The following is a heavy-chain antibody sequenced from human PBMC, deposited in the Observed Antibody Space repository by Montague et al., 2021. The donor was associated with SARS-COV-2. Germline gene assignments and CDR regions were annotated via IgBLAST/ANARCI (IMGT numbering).Heavy chain of an antibody. V-gene: IGHV4-34*01. CDR3: AREPGVLDTYYYGMDF. D-gene: IGHD3/OR15-3a*01. CDR1: GGSFSGDN. CDR2: INHSGST. J-gene: IGHJ6*02. Sequence: SHTLSLTCVLYGGSFSGDNWSWIRQPPGKGLEWIGQINHSGSTNYNPSLKSRVTMSVDTSKNQFSLNLRSVTAADTAMYYCAREPGVLDTYYYGMDFWGQGTPVTVSS.